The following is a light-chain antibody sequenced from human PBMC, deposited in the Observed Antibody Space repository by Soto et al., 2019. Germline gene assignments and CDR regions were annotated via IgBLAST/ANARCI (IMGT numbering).Light chain of an antibody. V-gene: IGKV1-5*01. Sequence: DIQMTQSPSSLSASVGDTVTITCRASQTISGWLAWYQQRPGKAPNLLIFDASTLESGVPSRFSGSGSGTEFTLTISSLQPDDFATYYCQQYMSYSFGQGTTGDIK. CDR1: QTISGW. J-gene: IGKJ1*01. CDR2: DAS. CDR3: QQYMSYS.